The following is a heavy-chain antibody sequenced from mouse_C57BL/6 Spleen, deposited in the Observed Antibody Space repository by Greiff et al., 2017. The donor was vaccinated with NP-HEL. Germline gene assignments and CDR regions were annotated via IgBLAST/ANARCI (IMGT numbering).Heavy chain of an antibody. Sequence: EVQLQQSGAELVKPGASVKLSCTASGFNIKDYYMHWVKQRTEQGLEWIGRIDPEGGETKYAPKFQGKATITADTSSNTAYLQLSSLTSEDTAVYYCAREGYGSSYDYLDYWGQGTTLTVSS. CDR1: GFNIKDYY. V-gene: IGHV14-2*01. J-gene: IGHJ2*01. CDR3: AREGYGSSYDYLDY. CDR2: IDPEGGET. D-gene: IGHD1-1*01.